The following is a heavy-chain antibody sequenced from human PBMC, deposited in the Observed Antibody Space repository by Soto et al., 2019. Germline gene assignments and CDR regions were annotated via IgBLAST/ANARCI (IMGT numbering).Heavy chain of an antibody. CDR2: ISAYNGNT. CDR1: GSTFTSYG. CDR3: ARAAGNYYGSGSYDY. J-gene: IGHJ4*02. V-gene: IGHV1-18*01. D-gene: IGHD3-10*01. Sequence: QVQLVQSGGEVKKPGASVKVSCKASGSTFTSYGISWVRQAPGQGLEWVGWISAYNGNTNYAQKLQGRVTMTTDTSTSTAYMELRSLRSDDTAMYYCARAAGNYYGSGSYDYWGQGTLVTVSS.